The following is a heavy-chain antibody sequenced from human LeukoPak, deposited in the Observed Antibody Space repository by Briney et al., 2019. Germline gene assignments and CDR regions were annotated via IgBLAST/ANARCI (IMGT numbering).Heavy chain of an antibody. CDR1: GFTFSSYW. CDR3: ARRPLADSSGYYAEYEAITGGGY. Sequence: PGGSLRLSCAASGFTFSSYWMSWVRQAPGKGLEWVANIKQDGSEKYYVDSVKGRFTISRDNAKNSLYLQMNSLRAEDTAVYYCARRPLADSSGYYAEYEAITGGGYWGQGTLVTVSS. CDR2: IKQDGSEK. J-gene: IGHJ4*02. D-gene: IGHD3-22*01. V-gene: IGHV3-7*01.